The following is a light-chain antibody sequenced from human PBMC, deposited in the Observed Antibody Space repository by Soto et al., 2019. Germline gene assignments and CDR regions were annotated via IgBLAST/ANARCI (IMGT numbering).Light chain of an antibody. Sequence: EIVMTQSPATLSVSPGERATLSCRASQSVSSNLAWYQQKPGQAPRLLIYGASTRATGIPARFSGSGSGTEFTLTIRSLQSEDFAVYYCQQYNNWPFMYTFGHGTKLEIK. V-gene: IGKV3-15*01. CDR3: QQYNNWPFMYT. J-gene: IGKJ2*01. CDR1: QSVSSN. CDR2: GAS.